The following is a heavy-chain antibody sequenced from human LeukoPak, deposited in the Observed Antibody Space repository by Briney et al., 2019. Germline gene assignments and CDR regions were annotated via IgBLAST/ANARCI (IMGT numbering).Heavy chain of an antibody. CDR3: ARYCSGGSCYSGFDY. V-gene: IGHV4-31*03. J-gene: IGHJ4*02. D-gene: IGHD2-15*01. CDR2: IYYSGST. Sequence: SETLSLTCTVSGDSISSGGYYWRWIRQHPGKGLEWIGYIYYSGSTYYNPSLKSRVTISVDTSKNQFSLKLSSVTAADTAVYYCARYCSGGSCYSGFDYWGQGTLVTVSS. CDR1: GDSISSGGYY.